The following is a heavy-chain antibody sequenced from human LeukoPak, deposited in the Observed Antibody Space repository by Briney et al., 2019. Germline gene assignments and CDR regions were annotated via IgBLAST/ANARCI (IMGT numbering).Heavy chain of an antibody. CDR3: AREAEGGYSYGYDY. D-gene: IGHD5-18*01. CDR1: GFTFSSYS. J-gene: IGHJ4*02. V-gene: IGHV3-21*01. CDR2: ISSSSSYT. Sequence: GGSLRLSCAASGFTFSSYSMNWVRQAPGKGLEWVSSISSSSSYTYYADSVKGRFTISRGNTKNSLYLQMNSLRAEDTAVYYCAREAEGGYSYGYDYWGQGTLVTVSS.